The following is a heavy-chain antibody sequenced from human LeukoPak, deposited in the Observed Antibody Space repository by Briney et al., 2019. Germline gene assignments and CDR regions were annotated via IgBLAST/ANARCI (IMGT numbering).Heavy chain of an antibody. Sequence: SETLSLTCTVSGGSVSSGSYYWSWVRQPPGKGLEWIGYIYYSGSTNYNPSLKGRVTISVDTSKNQFSLKLSSVTAADTAVYYCARDQNEYYYDSSGYSLWGQGTLVTISS. CDR1: GGSVSSGSYY. J-gene: IGHJ4*02. V-gene: IGHV4-61*01. CDR3: ARDQNEYYYDSSGYSL. CDR2: IYYSGST. D-gene: IGHD3-22*01.